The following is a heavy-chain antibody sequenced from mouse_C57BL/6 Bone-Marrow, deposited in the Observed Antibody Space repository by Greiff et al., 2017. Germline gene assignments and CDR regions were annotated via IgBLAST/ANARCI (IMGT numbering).Heavy chain of an antibody. V-gene: IGHV1-52*01. CDR2: IDPSDSET. CDR3: ARPLFTTVVSPWGV. CDR1: GYTFTSYW. J-gene: IGHJ1*03. Sequence: QVQLQQPGAELVRPGSSVKLSCKASGYTFTSYWMHWVKQRPIQGLEWIGNIDPSDSETHYNQKFKDKATLTVDKSSSTAYMQLSSLTSEDSAVYYWARPLFTTVVSPWGVWGTGTTVTVSS. D-gene: IGHD1-1*01.